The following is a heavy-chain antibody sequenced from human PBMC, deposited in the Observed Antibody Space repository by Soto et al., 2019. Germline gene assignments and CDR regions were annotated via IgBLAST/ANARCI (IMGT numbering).Heavy chain of an antibody. V-gene: IGHV4-39*01. CDR2: IFYLGST. Sequence: PSETLSLTCTVSGASIGSPDFWWGWIRQPPGKGLEFLGTIFYLGSTYYSPSLKSRLTMSVDTSNNNFSLELTSVTAADTAVYYCARQIGGGTWSLDHWGQGTLVTVSS. CDR1: GASIGSPDFW. CDR3: ARQIGGGTWSLDH. D-gene: IGHD6-13*01. J-gene: IGHJ4*02.